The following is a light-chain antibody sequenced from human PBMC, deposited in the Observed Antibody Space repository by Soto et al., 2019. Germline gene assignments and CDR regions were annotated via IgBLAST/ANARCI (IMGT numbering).Light chain of an antibody. CDR2: DAS. J-gene: IGKJ1*01. CDR3: QQYDNLPWT. CDR1: QDISNY. V-gene: IGKV1-33*01. Sequence: DIQMTQSPSSLSASVGDRVTIACQASQDISNYLNWYQQKPGKAPKLLIYDASNLETGVPSRFSGSGSGTDFTFTISSLQPEDIATYYCQQYDNLPWTFGKGTKGAIK.